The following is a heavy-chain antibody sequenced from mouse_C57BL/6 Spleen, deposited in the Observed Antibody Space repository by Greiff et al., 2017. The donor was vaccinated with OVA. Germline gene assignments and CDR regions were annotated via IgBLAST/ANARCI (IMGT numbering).Heavy chain of an antibody. Sequence: QVQLKESGPELVKPGASVKISCKASGYAFSSSWMNWVKQRPGKGLEWIGRIYPGDGDTNYNGKFKGKATLTADKSSSTAYMQLSSLTSEDSAVYFCAREPGGSFDYWGQGTTLTVSS. CDR3: AREPGGSFDY. V-gene: IGHV1-82*01. CDR1: GYAFSSSW. J-gene: IGHJ2*01. D-gene: IGHD4-1*01. CDR2: IYPGDGDT.